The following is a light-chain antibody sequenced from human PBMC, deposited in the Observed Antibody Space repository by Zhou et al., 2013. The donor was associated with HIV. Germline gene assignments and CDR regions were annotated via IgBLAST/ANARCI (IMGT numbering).Light chain of an antibody. CDR2: GAS. CDR3: QQYGSSPLT. Sequence: IVLTQSPGTLSLSPGERATLSCRASQNVSSSSLAWYRQKVGQAPRLLIHGASTRATGIPDRIRGSGSGTDFILTISRLEPEDFAVYYCQQYGSSPLTFGPGTKVDVK. J-gene: IGKJ3*01. CDR1: QNVSSSS. V-gene: IGKV3-20*01.